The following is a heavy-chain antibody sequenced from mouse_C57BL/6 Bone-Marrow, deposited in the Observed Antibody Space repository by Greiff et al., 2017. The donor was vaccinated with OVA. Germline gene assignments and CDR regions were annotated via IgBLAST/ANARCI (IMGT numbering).Heavy chain of an antibody. V-gene: IGHV1-47*01. Sequence: VQLQQSGAELVKPGASVKMSCKASGYTFTTYPIEWMKQNHGKSLEWIGNFHPYDDDTKSNEKFKGKATLTVEKSSSTVYLEISRLTSDDSAFYYCARRRLYDGFQYYFDYWGQGTTLTVSS. CDR2: FHPYDDDT. CDR1: GYTFTTYP. D-gene: IGHD2-3*01. CDR3: ARRRLYDGFQYYFDY. J-gene: IGHJ2*01.